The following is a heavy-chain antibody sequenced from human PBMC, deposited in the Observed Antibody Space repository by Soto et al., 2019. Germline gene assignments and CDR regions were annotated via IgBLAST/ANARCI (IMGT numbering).Heavy chain of an antibody. CDR2: IYSGGST. Sequence: EVQLVESGGGVVQPGGSLRLSCAASGFTVSNNHMSWVRQAPGKGLEWVSAIYSGGSTHYANSVKGRFTISRDNSKNTLYLQMDSLRAEDTAEYYCASGTTDAFHIWGQGTMVTVSS. J-gene: IGHJ3*02. CDR3: ASGTTDAFHI. D-gene: IGHD1-7*01. CDR1: GFTVSNNH. V-gene: IGHV3-66*01.